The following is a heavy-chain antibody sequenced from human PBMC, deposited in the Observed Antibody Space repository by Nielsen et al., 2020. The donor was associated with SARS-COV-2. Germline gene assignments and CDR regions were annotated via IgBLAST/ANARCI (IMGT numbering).Heavy chain of an antibody. D-gene: IGHD3-22*01. J-gene: IGHJ4*02. CDR2: IIPIFGTA. Sequence: WARQAPGQGLEWMGGIIPIFGTANYAQKFQGRVIMTRDTSTSTVYMNLSSLRFEDTAVYYCARDYYDSSGYYTITGVDYFDYWGQGTLVTVSS. CDR3: ARDYYDSSGYYTITGVDYFDY. V-gene: IGHV1-69*05.